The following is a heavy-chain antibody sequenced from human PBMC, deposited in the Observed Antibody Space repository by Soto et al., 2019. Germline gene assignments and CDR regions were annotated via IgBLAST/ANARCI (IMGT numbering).Heavy chain of an antibody. J-gene: IGHJ6*03. CDR1: GFTFTSSA. CDR3: AATGCSSTSCPYYYYMEV. CDR2: IVVGSGNT. D-gene: IGHD2-2*01. V-gene: IGHV1-58*02. Sequence: SVKVSCKASGFTFTSSAMQWVRQARGQRLEWIGWIVVGSGNTNYAQKFQERVTITRDMSTSTAYMELSSLRSEDTAVYYCAATGCSSTSCPYYYYMEVWGKGTTVTVSS.